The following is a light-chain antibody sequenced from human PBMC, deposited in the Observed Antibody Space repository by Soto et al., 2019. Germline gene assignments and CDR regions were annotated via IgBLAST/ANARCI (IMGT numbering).Light chain of an antibody. Sequence: EIVLTQSPATLSLSPGERATLSCRASQSVNIYLAWYQQKPGQAPRLLIYDISARATGIPTRFSGTGSGTKFTLTISRLQPEDFAVYYCQQYNNWRQTFGQGTKVDIK. CDR1: QSVNIY. CDR3: QQYNNWRQT. CDR2: DIS. V-gene: IGKV3D-15*01. J-gene: IGKJ1*01.